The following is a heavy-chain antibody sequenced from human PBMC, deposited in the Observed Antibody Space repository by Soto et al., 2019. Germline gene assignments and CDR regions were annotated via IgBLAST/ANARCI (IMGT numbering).Heavy chain of an antibody. Sequence: QVQLVESGGGVVQPGRSLRLSCAASGFTFSSYGMHWVRQAPGKGLEWVAVISYDGSNKYYADSVKGRFTISRDNSKNTLYLQMNSLRAEDTAVYYCAKDLADSGSYYTGNDYWGQGTLVTVSS. D-gene: IGHD3-10*01. CDR1: GFTFSSYG. CDR3: AKDLADSGSYYTGNDY. V-gene: IGHV3-30*18. CDR2: ISYDGSNK. J-gene: IGHJ4*02.